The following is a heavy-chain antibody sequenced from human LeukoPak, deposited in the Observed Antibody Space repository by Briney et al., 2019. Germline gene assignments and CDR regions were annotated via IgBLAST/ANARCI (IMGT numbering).Heavy chain of an antibody. CDR2: INHSGST. Sequence: SETLSLTCAVYGGSFSGYYWSWIRQPPGKGLEWIGEINHSGSTNYNPSLKSRVTISVDTSKNQFSLKLSSVTAADTAVYYCARQGGGRLWFGSYRYIPPFDYWGQGTLVTVSS. CDR3: ARQGGGRLWFGSYRYIPPFDY. J-gene: IGHJ4*02. CDR1: GGSFSGYY. V-gene: IGHV4-34*01. D-gene: IGHD3-10*01.